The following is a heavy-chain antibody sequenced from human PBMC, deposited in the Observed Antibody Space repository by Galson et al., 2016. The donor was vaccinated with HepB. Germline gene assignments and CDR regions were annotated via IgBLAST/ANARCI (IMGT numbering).Heavy chain of an antibody. CDR3: ARDAHDYGD. Sequence: SLRLSCAGSGFTFGSASLHWVRQAPGKGLEWVSSISSTGTYKYYADSVKGRFTISRDNAKNSLYLEMSSLRVEDTALYYCARDAHDYGDWGQGTMVTVSS. CDR1: GFTFGSAS. D-gene: IGHD4-17*01. V-gene: IGHV3-21*01. CDR2: ISSTGTYK. J-gene: IGHJ3*01.